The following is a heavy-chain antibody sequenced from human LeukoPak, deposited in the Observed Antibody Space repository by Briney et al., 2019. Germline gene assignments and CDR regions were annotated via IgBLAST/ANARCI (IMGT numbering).Heavy chain of an antibody. V-gene: IGHV3-7*01. J-gene: IGHJ4*01. Sequence: PGGSLRLSCVGSGFTFSNYWMSWVRQAPGKGLGWVANINQTGNEKYYVDSVRGRFTISRDNAKNSLYLQMTILEAEDTAVYYCARDINGPSNWGQGVLVAVSS. CDR2: INQTGNEK. CDR1: GFTFSNYW. CDR3: ARDINGPSN. D-gene: IGHD2-8*01.